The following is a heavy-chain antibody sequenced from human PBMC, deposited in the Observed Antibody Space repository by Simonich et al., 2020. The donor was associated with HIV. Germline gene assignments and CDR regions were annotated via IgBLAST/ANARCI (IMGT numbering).Heavy chain of an antibody. V-gene: IGHV1-2*02. J-gene: IGHJ4*02. Sequence: QVQLVQSGAEVKNPGASVKVSCKASGYTFTDNPLHGERQAPGQGLEWLGWINPNSGVTDYAQNFQGRVTMTRDTSISTTNMELSRLRSDDTAVYYCARDPSNSGWYYFDYWGQGTLVTVSS. CDR3: ARDPSNSGWYYFDY. D-gene: IGHD6-19*01. CDR1: GYTFTDNP. CDR2: INPNSGVT.